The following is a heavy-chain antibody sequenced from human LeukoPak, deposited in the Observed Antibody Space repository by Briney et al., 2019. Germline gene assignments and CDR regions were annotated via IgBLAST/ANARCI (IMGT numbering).Heavy chain of an antibody. D-gene: IGHD3-3*01. Sequence: PGGSLRLSCAASGFTFSSYAMSWVRQAPGKGLGWVSAISGSGGSTYYADSVKGRFTISRDNSKNTLYLQMNSLRAEDTAVYYCAKDLEGPWLRFLLFDPWGQGTLVTVSS. V-gene: IGHV3-23*01. J-gene: IGHJ5*02. CDR1: GFTFSSYA. CDR3: AKDLEGPWLRFLLFDP. CDR2: ISGSGGST.